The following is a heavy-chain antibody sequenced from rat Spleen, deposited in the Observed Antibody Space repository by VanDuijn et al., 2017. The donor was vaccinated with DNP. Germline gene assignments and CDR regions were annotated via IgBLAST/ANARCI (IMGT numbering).Heavy chain of an antibody. CDR3: ARHYTY. V-gene: IGHV2-6*01. CDR1: GFSAISNT. CDR2: ISSGGSA. J-gene: IGHJ2*01. Sequence: QVQLKESGPGLVQPSQTLSLMCSVSGFSAISNTVSWVRQPPGKGLEWIAAISSGGSAYYNSALKSRLSISRDTSKSQVFLKMNSLQTEDTAMYFCARHYTYWGQGVMVTVSS. D-gene: IGHD1-1*01.